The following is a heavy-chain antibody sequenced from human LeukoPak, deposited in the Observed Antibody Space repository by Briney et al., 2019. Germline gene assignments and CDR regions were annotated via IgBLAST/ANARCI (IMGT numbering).Heavy chain of an antibody. CDR1: GGSMRSHY. V-gene: IGHV4-59*11. Sequence: SETLSLTCTVFGGSMRSHYWTWIRQPPGKRPEWIGYIYDTGSTNYNPSLKRRLTISVDTSNNQFSLKLTSVTAADTAVYHCARAPAGYNHTSDHLYYYGLDVWGQGTTVTVSS. J-gene: IGHJ6*02. CDR3: ARAPAGYNHTSDHLYYYGLDV. CDR2: IYDTGST. D-gene: IGHD5-24*01.